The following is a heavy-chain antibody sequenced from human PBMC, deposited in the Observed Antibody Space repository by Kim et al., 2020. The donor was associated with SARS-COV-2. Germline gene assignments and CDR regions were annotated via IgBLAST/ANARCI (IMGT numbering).Heavy chain of an antibody. D-gene: IGHD3-10*01. J-gene: IGHJ4*02. V-gene: IGHV3-53*01. CDR3: AGDSECGDPFDY. Sequence: YNADSGKGRFTISRDNAKNTLYLQMNSLGAEDTAVYYCAGDSECGDPFDYWGQGTLVTVSS.